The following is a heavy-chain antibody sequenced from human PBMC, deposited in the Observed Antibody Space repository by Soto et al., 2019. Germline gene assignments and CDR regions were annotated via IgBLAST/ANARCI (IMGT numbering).Heavy chain of an antibody. CDR1: GDAITSSSYF. V-gene: IGHV4-61*01. D-gene: IGHD4-17*01. CDR2: TKNNGRS. J-gene: IGHJ4*02. Sequence: TSETLSLTCTVSGDAITSSSYFWSWIRQSPGRGLEYIGYTKNNGRSTYNPSLQSRVTISVATSTSQFSLNLTSVTAGDTAVYYCARMSRTVNYWGQGIPVTVSS. CDR3: ARMSRTVNY.